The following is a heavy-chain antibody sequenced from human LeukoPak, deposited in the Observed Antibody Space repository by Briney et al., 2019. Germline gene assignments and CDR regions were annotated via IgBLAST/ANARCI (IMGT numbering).Heavy chain of an antibody. CDR2: IYYSGIT. J-gene: IGHJ4*02. Sequence: SETLSLTCTVSGGSISNYYWSWIRQPPGKGLEWIACIYYSGITNYNPSLKSRVTISVDTSKNQFSLKLSSVTAADTAVYYCARDWGDNEGYYFDCWGQGTLVTVSS. V-gene: IGHV4-59*01. D-gene: IGHD3-10*01. CDR1: GGSISNYY. CDR3: ARDWGDNEGYYFDC.